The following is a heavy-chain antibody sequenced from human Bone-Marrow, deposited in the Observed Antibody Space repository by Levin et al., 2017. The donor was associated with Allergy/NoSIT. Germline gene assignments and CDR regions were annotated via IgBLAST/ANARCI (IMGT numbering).Heavy chain of an antibody. J-gene: IGHJ2*01. CDR1: GLTASGNY. CDR2: IYGDGGA. CDR3: AGRTGTRNGYFDR. Sequence: GGSLRLSCAASGLTASGNYMSCVRQAPGKGLEWVSVIYGDGGASYADSMKGRFTISRDTSQNTAYLQMNSLRAEGTAVYYCAGRTGTRNGYFDRWGRGTLVTVSS. D-gene: IGHD1-7*01. V-gene: IGHV3-53*01.